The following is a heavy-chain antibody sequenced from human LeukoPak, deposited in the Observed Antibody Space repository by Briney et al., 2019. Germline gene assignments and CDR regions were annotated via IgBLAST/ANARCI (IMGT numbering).Heavy chain of an antibody. CDR2: TYYRSKWHN. CDR3: AREKSIAPAGNNYYYYGMDV. Sequence: SQTLSLTCAVSGDSVSSSSAVWNWIRQSPSRGLEWLGRTYYRSKWHNEYAESVKSRISITSDTSKNQFSLQLNSVTPEDTAEYYCAREKSIAPAGNNYYYYGMDVWGQGTTVTVSS. V-gene: IGHV6-1*01. J-gene: IGHJ6*02. D-gene: IGHD6-13*01. CDR1: GDSVSSSSAV.